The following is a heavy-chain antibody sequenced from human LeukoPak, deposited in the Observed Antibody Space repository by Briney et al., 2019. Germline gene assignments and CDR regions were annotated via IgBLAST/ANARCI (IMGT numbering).Heavy chain of an antibody. Sequence: GGSLRLSCAASGFTFSSYAVHWVRQAPGKGLEWVAVISYDGSNKYYADSVKGRFTISRDNSKNTLYLQMSSLRAEDTAVYYCARDGDCSGGSCYSAHYYYGMDVWGKGTTVTVSS. V-gene: IGHV3-30*04. CDR1: GFTFSSYA. J-gene: IGHJ6*04. D-gene: IGHD2-15*01. CDR3: ARDGDCSGGSCYSAHYYYGMDV. CDR2: ISYDGSNK.